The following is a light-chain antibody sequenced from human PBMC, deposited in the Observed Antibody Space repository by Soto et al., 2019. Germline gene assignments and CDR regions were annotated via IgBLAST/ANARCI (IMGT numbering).Light chain of an antibody. CDR2: VGTGGIVG. V-gene: IGLV9-49*01. CDR3: GADHGSGSNFVSVV. J-gene: IGLJ2*01. CDR1: SAYSNYK. Sequence: QSVLTQPPSASASLGASVTLTCTLSSAYSNYKVDWYQQRPGKGPRFVMRVGTGGIVGSKGDGIPDRFSVLGSGLNRYLTIKNIQEEDESDYHCGADHGSGSNFVSVVFGGGTKLTVL.